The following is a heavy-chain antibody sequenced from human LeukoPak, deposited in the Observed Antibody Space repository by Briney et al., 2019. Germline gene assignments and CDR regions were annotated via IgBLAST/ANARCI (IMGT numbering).Heavy chain of an antibody. Sequence: ETSETLSLTCTVSGGSISSYYWSWIRQPPGKGLEWIGYIYYSGSTNYNPSLKSRVTISVDTSKNQFSLKLSSVTAADTVVYYCARHSRAVAGKGPFDYWGQGTLVTVSS. CDR2: IYYSGST. CDR1: GGSISSYY. CDR3: ARHSRAVAGKGPFDY. J-gene: IGHJ4*02. D-gene: IGHD6-19*01. V-gene: IGHV4-59*08.